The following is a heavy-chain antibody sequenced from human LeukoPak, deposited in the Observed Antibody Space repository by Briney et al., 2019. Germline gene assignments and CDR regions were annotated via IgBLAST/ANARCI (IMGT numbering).Heavy chain of an antibody. Sequence: GGSLRLSCAASGFTFSSYSMSWVRRAPGKGLEWVSYISSSGSTIYYADSVKGRFTISRDNAKNSLYLQMNSLRDEDTAVYYCAGYSSSWRRIDYWGQGTLVTVSS. J-gene: IGHJ4*02. CDR1: GFTFSSYS. CDR3: AGYSSSWRRIDY. CDR2: ISSSGSTI. D-gene: IGHD6-13*01. V-gene: IGHV3-48*02.